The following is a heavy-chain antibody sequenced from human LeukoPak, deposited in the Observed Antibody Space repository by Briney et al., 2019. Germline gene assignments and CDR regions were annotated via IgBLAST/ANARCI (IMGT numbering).Heavy chain of an antibody. J-gene: IGHJ6*02. D-gene: IGHD5-18*01. V-gene: IGHV1-69*04. CDR2: IIPILGIA. CDR1: GGTFSSYA. CDR3: ARDEAMVKYYYYYGMDV. Sequence: SVKVSCKASGGTFSSYAISWVRQAPGQRLEWMGRIIPILGIANYAQKFQGRVTITADKSTSTAYMELSSLRSEDTAVYYCARDEAMVKYYYYYGMDVWGQGTTVTVSS.